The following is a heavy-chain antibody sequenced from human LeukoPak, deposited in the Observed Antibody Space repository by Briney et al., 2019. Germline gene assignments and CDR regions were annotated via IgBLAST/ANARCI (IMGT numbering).Heavy chain of an antibody. Sequence: PSETLSLTCTVSGGSISSSSYYWGWIRQPPGKGLEWIGSIYYSGSTYYNPSLKSRVTISVDTSKNRFSLKLSSVTAADTAVYYCARQRNYDFWGGYHEFDYWGQGTLVTVSS. CDR2: IYYSGST. D-gene: IGHD3-3*01. J-gene: IGHJ4*02. CDR1: GGSISSSSYY. V-gene: IGHV4-39*01. CDR3: ARQRNYDFWGGYHEFDY.